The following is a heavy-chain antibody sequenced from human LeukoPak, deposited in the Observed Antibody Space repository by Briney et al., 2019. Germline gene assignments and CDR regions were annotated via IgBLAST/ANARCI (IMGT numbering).Heavy chain of an antibody. Sequence: GGSLRLSCAASGFTFSNHGMHWVRQAPGKGLEWVTFIRLDGGHKYYADSVKGRFTISRDNSKNTLYLQMNSLSSEDTAVYYCTNVGNGYTADYWGQGTLVTVSS. CDR3: TNVGNGYTADY. D-gene: IGHD5-18*01. CDR1: GFTFSNHG. CDR2: IRLDGGHK. V-gene: IGHV3-30*02. J-gene: IGHJ4*02.